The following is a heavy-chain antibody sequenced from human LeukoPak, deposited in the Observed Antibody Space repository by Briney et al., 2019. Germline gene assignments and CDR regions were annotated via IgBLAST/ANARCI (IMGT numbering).Heavy chain of an antibody. Sequence: GGSLRLSCAASGFTFSNYYMSWIRQPPGKGLEWVSYISSSAITIYYADSVKGRFTISRDNAKNSLYLQMNSLRAEDTAVYYCARATDYYGSGSYYNLWQEPFDYWGQGTLVTVSS. CDR1: GFTFSNYY. D-gene: IGHD3-10*01. CDR3: ARATDYYGSGSYYNLWQEPFDY. J-gene: IGHJ4*02. CDR2: ISSSAITI. V-gene: IGHV3-11*01.